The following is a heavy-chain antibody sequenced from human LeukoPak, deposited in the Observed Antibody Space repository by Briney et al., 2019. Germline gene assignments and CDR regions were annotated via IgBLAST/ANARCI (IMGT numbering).Heavy chain of an antibody. CDR1: GGSISSYY. V-gene: IGHV4-4*07. D-gene: IGHD6-13*01. CDR2: IYTSGST. CDR3: ARDPEYSSSWGCAFDI. Sequence: PSETLSLTCTVSGGSISSYYWSWIRQPAGKGLEWIGRIYTSGSTNYNPPLKSRVTISVDKSKNQFSLKLSSVTAADTAVYYCARDPEYSSSWGCAFDIWGQGTMVTVSS. J-gene: IGHJ3*02.